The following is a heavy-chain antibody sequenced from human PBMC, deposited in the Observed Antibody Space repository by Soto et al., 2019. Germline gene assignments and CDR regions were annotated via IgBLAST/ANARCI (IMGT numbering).Heavy chain of an antibody. CDR2: ISAYNGNT. Sequence: ASVKVSCKASGYTFTSYGISWVRQAPGQGLEWMGWISAYNGNTNYAQKLQGRVTMTTDTSTSTAYMELRSLRSDDTAVYYCAREKKDTAIYYYYYGMDVWGQGTTVTVSS. CDR3: AREKKDTAIYYYYYGMDV. V-gene: IGHV1-18*01. D-gene: IGHD5-18*01. CDR1: GYTFTSYG. J-gene: IGHJ6*02.